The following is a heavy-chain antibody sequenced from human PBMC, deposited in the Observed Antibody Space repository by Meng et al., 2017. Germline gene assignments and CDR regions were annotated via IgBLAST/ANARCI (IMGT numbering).Heavy chain of an antibody. D-gene: IGHD3-10*01. V-gene: IGHV1-8*03. CDR3: ARGYYGSGLFDP. CDR1: GYTCTGYD. CDR2: MNPNSGNT. J-gene: IGHJ5*02. Sequence: AHLVQSGGEVKKTGAPVTVSCKASGYTCTGYDINWGRQATGQGLEWMGWMNPNSGNTGYAQKFQGRVTITRNNSISTAYMELSSLRSEDTAVYYCARGYYGSGLFDPWGQGTLVTVSS.